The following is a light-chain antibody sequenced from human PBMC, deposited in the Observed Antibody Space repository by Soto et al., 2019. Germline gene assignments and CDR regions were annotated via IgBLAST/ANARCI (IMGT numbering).Light chain of an antibody. J-gene: IGKJ1*01. CDR3: QSYGSSRT. CDR2: DAS. V-gene: IGKV3-20*01. CDR1: QSLVNTY. Sequence: EVVLTQSPGSLSLSPGDRATLSCRASQSLVNTYVAWYQQKAGQAPRLLIFDASTRATGIPDRFSGSGSGTDSTLSISRLEPEDFAVYYCQSYGSSRTFGHGTKVEI.